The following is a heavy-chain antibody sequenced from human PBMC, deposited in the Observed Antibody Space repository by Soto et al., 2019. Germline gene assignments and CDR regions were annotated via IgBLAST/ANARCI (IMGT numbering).Heavy chain of an antibody. Sequence: QVQLVESGGGVVQPGRSLRLSCAASGFTFSSYGMHWVRQAPGKGLEWVAVISYDGSNKYYADSVKGRFTISRDNYKNTLYLQMNSLRAEDTAVYYCAKDWRWLVLGYYGMDVWGQGTTVTVSS. CDR3: AKDWRWLVLGYYGMDV. D-gene: IGHD6-19*01. CDR1: GFTFSSYG. V-gene: IGHV3-30*18. J-gene: IGHJ6*02. CDR2: ISYDGSNK.